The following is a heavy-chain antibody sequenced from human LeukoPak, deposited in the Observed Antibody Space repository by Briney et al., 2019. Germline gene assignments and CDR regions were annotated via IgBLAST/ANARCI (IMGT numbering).Heavy chain of an antibody. V-gene: IGHV4-38-2*02. Sequence: SETLSLTCTVSGYSISSGYYWGWSRQPPGKGLEWIGSIYHSGSTYYNPSLKSRVTISVDTSKKQFSLKLSSVTAADTAVYYCERVFEGIWSGYYPGNYYYYYMDVWGKGTTVTVSS. CDR1: GYSISSGYY. CDR2: IYHSGST. CDR3: ERVFEGIWSGYYPGNYYYYYMDV. J-gene: IGHJ6*03. D-gene: IGHD3-3*01.